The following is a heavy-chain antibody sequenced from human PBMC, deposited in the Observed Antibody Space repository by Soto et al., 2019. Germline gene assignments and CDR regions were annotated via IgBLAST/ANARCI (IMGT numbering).Heavy chain of an antibody. V-gene: IGHV3-30*18. D-gene: IGHD5-18*01. Sequence: QVQLVESGGGVVQPGRSLRLSCAASGFTFSSYGMHWVRQAPGKGLEWVAVISYDGSNKYYADSVKGRFTISRDNSKNTLYLQMNSLRNEDTAVYYCAKDLGGEDTAMVGVDYWGQGTLVTVSS. J-gene: IGHJ4*02. CDR3: AKDLGGEDTAMVGVDY. CDR1: GFTFSSYG. CDR2: ISYDGSNK.